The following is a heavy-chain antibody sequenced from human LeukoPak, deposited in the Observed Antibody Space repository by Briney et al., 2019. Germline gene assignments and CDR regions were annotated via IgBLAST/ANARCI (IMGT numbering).Heavy chain of an antibody. V-gene: IGHV3-21*01. CDR1: GFTFSSYS. CDR3: ARSGYCSSTSCYEHLAQAAAGNKEFDY. CDR2: ISSSSSYI. J-gene: IGHJ4*02. D-gene: IGHD2-2*01. Sequence: GGSLRLSCAASGFTFSSYSMNWVRQAPGKGLEWVSSISSSSSYIYYADSVKGRFTISRDNAKNSLYLQMNSLRAEDTAVYYCARSGYCSSTSCYEHLAQAAAGNKEFDYWGQGTLVTVSS.